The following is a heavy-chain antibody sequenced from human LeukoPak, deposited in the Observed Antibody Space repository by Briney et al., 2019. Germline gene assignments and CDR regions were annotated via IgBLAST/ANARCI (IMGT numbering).Heavy chain of an antibody. Sequence: SETLSLTCAVSGYSISSDYYWGWIRQPPRKGLEWIGTIYHSGSTYYNPSLKSRVTISVDTSKNRFSLKLRSVTAADTALYYCARLVGIAVTGKFGYSGQGTLVTVSS. J-gene: IGHJ4*02. D-gene: IGHD6-13*01. CDR3: ARLVGIAVTGKFGY. CDR1: GYSISSDYY. CDR2: IYHSGST. V-gene: IGHV4-38-2*01.